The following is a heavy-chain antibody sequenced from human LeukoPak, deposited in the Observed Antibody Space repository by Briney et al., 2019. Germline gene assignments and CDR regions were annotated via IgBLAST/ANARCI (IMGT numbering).Heavy chain of an antibody. V-gene: IGHV1-69*06. D-gene: IGHD4-17*01. Sequence: GSSVKVSCKASGGTFSSYAISWVRQAPGQGLEWMGGIIPIFGTANYAQKFQGRVTITADKSTSTAYMELSSLRSEDTAVYYCARGLLTTVTPGAPADYYYYGMDVWGQGTTVTVSS. J-gene: IGHJ6*02. CDR1: GGTFSSYA. CDR2: IIPIFGTA. CDR3: ARGLLTTVTPGAPADYYYYGMDV.